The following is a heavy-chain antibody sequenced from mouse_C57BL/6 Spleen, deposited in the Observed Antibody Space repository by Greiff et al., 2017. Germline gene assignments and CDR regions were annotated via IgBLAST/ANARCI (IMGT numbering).Heavy chain of an antibody. CDR2: IHPNSGST. V-gene: IGHV1-64*01. Sequence: QVQLQQSGAELVKPGASVKLSCKASGYTFTSYWMHWVKQRPGQGLEWIGMIHPNSGSTNYNEKFKSKATLTVDKSSSTAYMQLSSLTSEDSAVYYCARGVTTVYFDYWGQGTTLTVSS. CDR3: ARGVTTVYFDY. CDR1: GYTFTSYW. D-gene: IGHD1-1*01. J-gene: IGHJ2*01.